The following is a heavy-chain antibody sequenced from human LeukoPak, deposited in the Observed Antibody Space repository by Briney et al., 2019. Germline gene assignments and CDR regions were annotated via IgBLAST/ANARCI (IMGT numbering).Heavy chain of an antibody. Sequence: SETLSLTCAVYGGSFSGYYWSWIRQPPGKGLEWIGEINHSGSTNYNPSLKSRVTISVDASKNQFSLKLSSVTAADTAVYYCARGPSHRYCSGGSCYPPYYYYYGMDVWGQGTTVTVSS. J-gene: IGHJ6*02. CDR3: ARGPSHRYCSGGSCYPPYYYYYGMDV. CDR1: GGSFSGYY. CDR2: INHSGST. V-gene: IGHV4-34*01. D-gene: IGHD2-15*01.